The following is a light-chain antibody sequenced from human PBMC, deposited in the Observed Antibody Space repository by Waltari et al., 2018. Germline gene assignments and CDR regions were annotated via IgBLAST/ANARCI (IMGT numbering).Light chain of an antibody. Sequence: SYELTQPPSVSVSPGQTASITCSGDKLGDKYTCWYQQKPGQSPVLVIFQDIKRPSGIPERFSGANAGNTATLTISGTQPMDEADYDCQAWDSSTVVFGGGTKLTVL. V-gene: IGLV3-1*01. CDR3: QAWDSSTVV. CDR2: QDI. J-gene: IGLJ3*02. CDR1: KLGDKY.